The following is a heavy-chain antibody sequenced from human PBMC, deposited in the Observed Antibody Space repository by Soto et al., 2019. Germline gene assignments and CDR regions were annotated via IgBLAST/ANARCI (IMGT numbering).Heavy chain of an antibody. CDR3: ARNVRYYIDY. CDR2: IYHSGIT. J-gene: IGHJ4*02. Sequence: PSETLSLTCAVSGGSISSGNLWSWVRQSPGKELEWIGEIYHSGITNYNPSLKSRVTISVDNSENQLSLSLNSVTAADTAVYYCARNVRYYIDYWGQGTLVTVSS. CDR1: GGSISSGNL. V-gene: IGHV4-4*02.